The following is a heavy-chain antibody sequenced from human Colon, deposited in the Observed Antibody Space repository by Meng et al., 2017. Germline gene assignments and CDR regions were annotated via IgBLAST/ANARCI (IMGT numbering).Heavy chain of an antibody. D-gene: IGHD3-22*01. CDR2: INPNNGGA. CDR3: ARDLSGYYSFVDY. J-gene: IGHJ4*02. Sequence: QGQLGQAGAEGKRPGASVKVSCKASGYTFTGYYMQWVRQAPGQGLEWMGRINPNNGGANYAQQFQGRVTMTTDTSISTAYMELSRLRSDDTAVYYCARDLSGYYSFVDYWGQGTLVTVSS. CDR1: GYTFTGYY. V-gene: IGHV1-2*06.